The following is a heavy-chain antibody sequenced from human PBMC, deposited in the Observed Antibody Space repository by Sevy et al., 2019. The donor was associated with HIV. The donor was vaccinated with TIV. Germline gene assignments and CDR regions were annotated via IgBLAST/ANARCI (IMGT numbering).Heavy chain of an antibody. CDR1: GGSISSYF. Sequence: SETLSLTCSVSGGSISSYFWTWVRQSPGKGLEWIGNIYFTGNTDYSPAVKSRVILSLDTSKSQFSLTLKSVTAADTAVYFCAGDSTTRPRVLDYWGQGTLVTVSS. D-gene: IGHD1-1*01. J-gene: IGHJ4*02. CDR2: IYFTGNT. CDR3: AGDSTTRPRVLDY. V-gene: IGHV4-59*01.